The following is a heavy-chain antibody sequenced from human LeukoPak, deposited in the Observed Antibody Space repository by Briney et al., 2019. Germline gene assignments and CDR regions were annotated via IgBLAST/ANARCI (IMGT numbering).Heavy chain of an antibody. J-gene: IGHJ3*02. V-gene: IGHV3-66*02. CDR2: IDSGGST. Sequence: GGSLRLSCAASGFTARINYMSGARQAPGRGLEGVSVIDSGGSTYYADSVKGRFTISRDNSKNTLYLQMNSLRAEDTAVYYCARVFSYREGAFDIWGQGTMVTVSS. CDR3: ARVFSYREGAFDI. D-gene: IGHD1-26*01. CDR1: GFTARINY.